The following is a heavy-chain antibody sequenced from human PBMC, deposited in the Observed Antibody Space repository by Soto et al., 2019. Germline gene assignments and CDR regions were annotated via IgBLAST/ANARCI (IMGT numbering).Heavy chain of an antibody. D-gene: IGHD2-15*01. CDR1: GLTLRFHT. V-gene: IGHV3-21*01. J-gene: IGHJ6*02. Sequence: GGFLRLSCADSGLTLRFHTMNWDRQGPGKGLEWVSSITSDSIDTFYADSVNARSTISRHNAKNPLYLHMNSLTAEDTALYYCASLGGYCCGGSCYPDYDGLDVWGQGTTVTVSS. CDR2: ITSDSIDT. CDR3: ASLGGYCCGGSCYPDYDGLDV.